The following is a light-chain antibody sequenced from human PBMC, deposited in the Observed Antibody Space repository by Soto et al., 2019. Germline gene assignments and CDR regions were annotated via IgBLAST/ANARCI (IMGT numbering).Light chain of an antibody. V-gene: IGKV1-39*01. Sequence: DIQMTQSPSSLSASIGHRITITCRARESISRHLYWFQQKPGQAPKLLIYAASSLQSGLPSKFSGSGSGTDFTLTISSLQPEDFSPYYCQQRYSNSITFRQGTRL. CDR3: QQRYSNSIT. CDR2: AAS. CDR1: ESISRH. J-gene: IGKJ5*01.